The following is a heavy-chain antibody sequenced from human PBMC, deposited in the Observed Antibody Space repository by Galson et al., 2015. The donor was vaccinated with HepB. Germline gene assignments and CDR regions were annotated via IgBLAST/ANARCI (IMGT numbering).Heavy chain of an antibody. CDR1: GFTFSSYA. Sequence: SLRLSCAASGFTFSSYAMHWVRQAPGKGLEWVAVISYDGSNKYYADSVKGRFTISRDNSKNTLSLQMNSLRAEDTAVYYCARDRAYSAFDSWGQGTLVTVSS. D-gene: IGHD4/OR15-4a*01. V-gene: IGHV3-30*04. CDR3: ARDRAYSAFDS. CDR2: ISYDGSNK. J-gene: IGHJ4*02.